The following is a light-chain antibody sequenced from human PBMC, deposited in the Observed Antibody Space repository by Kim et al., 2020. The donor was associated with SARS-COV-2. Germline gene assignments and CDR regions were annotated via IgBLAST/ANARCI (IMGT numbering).Light chain of an antibody. V-gene: IGKV1-5*03. J-gene: IGKJ2*01. CDR3: QHYSRFPYT. CDR2: LAS. CDR1: EAIETW. Sequence: DIQMSQSPPTLSASVGDRVTITCRASEAIETWLAWYQQKPGKVPRLLIYLASSLENGVPSRFSGSGSGTEFTLTINGLQPDDFATYYCQHYSRFPYTFGQGTKLEI.